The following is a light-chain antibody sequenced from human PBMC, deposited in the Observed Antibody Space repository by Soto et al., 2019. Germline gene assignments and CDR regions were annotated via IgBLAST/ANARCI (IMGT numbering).Light chain of an antibody. CDR3: QQRSNWPPS. CDR2: DAS. V-gene: IGKV3-11*01. CDR1: QNVANY. Sequence: EIVLTQSPATLSLSPGERATLSCRASQNVANYLDWYQQKPGQAPRLLIYDASNRATGIPARFSGSGSGTDFTLTISSLEPEDFAVYYCQQRSNWPPSFGQGTKVDI. J-gene: IGKJ1*01.